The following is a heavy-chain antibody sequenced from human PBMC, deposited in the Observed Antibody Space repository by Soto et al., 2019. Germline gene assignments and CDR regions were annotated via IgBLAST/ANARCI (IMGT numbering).Heavy chain of an antibody. Sequence: SETLTLTCTISGGSFSNSSYLWGWIRQPPGKGLQWIGSVSYSGSTYYNPSLKRRVTISVDTSKTQSSLRLSSVTAADTAVYYCARVAVSGLLTGFGYWGQGALVTVSS. CDR3: ARVAVSGLLTGFGY. J-gene: IGHJ4*02. D-gene: IGHD6-19*01. CDR1: GGSFSNSSYL. CDR2: VSYSGST. V-gene: IGHV4-39*01.